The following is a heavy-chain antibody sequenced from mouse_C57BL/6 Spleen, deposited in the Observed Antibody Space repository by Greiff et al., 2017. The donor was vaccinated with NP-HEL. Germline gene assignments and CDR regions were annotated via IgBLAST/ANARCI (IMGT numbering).Heavy chain of an antibody. J-gene: IGHJ4*01. V-gene: IGHV10-1*01. D-gene: IGHD2-4*01. CDR2: IRSKSNNYST. Sequence: EVQLVESGGGLVQPKGSLKLSCAASGFSFNTYAMNWVRQAPGKGLEWVARIRSKSNNYSTYSADSVKDSFTISSDDSESMLYLQMNNLKTEDTAMYYCVRHEGYYEYYYAMDYWGQGTSVTVSS. CDR1: GFSFNTYA. CDR3: VRHEGYYEYYYAMDY.